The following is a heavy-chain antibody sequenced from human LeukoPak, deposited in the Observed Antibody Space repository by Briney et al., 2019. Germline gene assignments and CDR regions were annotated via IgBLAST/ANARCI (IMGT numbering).Heavy chain of an antibody. D-gene: IGHD3-9*01. CDR1: GFTFSSYA. CDR2: ISYDGSNK. CDR3: AEAHDILDYRVY. J-gene: IGHJ4*02. V-gene: IGHV3-30-3*02. Sequence: GRSLRLSCAASGFTFSSYAMHWVRQAPGKGLEWVAVISYDGSNKYYADSVKGRFTISRDNSKNTLYLQMNSLRAEDTAVYYCAEAHDILDYRVYSGQRALVSASS.